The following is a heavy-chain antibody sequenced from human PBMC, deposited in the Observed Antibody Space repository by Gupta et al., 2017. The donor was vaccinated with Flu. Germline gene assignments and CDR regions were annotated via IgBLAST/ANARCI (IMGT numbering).Heavy chain of an antibody. CDR2: ISSSGRNV. CDR1: GFPFRHSF. CDR3: ARDRRDLDKGYYYYYMDV. J-gene: IGHJ6*03. Sequence: QLVQSGGGLVNPGGSLGLSCVASGFPFRHSFMTWIRQAPGKGPEWVAYISSSGRNVYYADSVEGRFTVTRDNARNSVFLHMHNLGPQDTATYYCARDRRDLDKGYYYYYMDVWGKGATVTVSS. D-gene: IGHD3-9*01. V-gene: IGHV3-11*01.